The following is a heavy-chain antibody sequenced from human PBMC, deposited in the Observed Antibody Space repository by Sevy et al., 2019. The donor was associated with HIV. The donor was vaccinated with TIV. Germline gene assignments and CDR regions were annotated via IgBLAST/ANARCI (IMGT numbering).Heavy chain of an antibody. V-gene: IGHV3-23*01. CDR1: GFTFSNYA. CDR2: ISGSGDTT. CDR3: ARVGGWEVGSLDNWFDP. D-gene: IGHD1-26*01. Sequence: GGSLRLSCAASGFTFSNYAMTWVRQAPEKGLERVSAISGSGDTTYYGDSVKGRFTISSDYSKNTLYLQMNSLRAEDTAVYYCARVGGWEVGSLDNWFDPWGQGTLVTVSS. J-gene: IGHJ5*02.